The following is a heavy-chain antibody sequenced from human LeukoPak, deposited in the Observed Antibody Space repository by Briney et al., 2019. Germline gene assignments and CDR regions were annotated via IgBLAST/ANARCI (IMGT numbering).Heavy chain of an antibody. Sequence: PGGPLRLSCAVSGFTFSSYEMNWVRQAPGKGLEWVSFISRGGNTIYYADSVKGRLTISSDNAKNSLYLQMNSLRAEDTAVYYCARCGLYSSTWSPFDIWGQGTMVTVSS. D-gene: IGHD6-13*01. CDR1: GFTFSSYE. V-gene: IGHV3-48*03. CDR3: ARCGLYSSTWSPFDI. CDR2: ISRGGNTI. J-gene: IGHJ3*02.